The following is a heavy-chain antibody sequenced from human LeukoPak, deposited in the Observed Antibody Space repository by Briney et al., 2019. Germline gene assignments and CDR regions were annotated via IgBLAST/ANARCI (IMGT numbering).Heavy chain of an antibody. Sequence: GGSLRLSCAASGFTFSTYSMHWARQAPGKGLEWMTFIRYDGSVEYYADSVKGRFTISRDNSKNMVYLQMNSLRAEDTAVYYCARDTIAARGNYWGQGTLVTVSS. V-gene: IGHV3-30*02. CDR2: IRYDGSVE. D-gene: IGHD6-6*01. CDR1: GFTFSTYS. J-gene: IGHJ4*02. CDR3: ARDTIAARGNY.